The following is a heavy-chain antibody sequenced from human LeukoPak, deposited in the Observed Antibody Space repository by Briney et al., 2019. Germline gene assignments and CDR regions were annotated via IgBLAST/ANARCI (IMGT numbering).Heavy chain of an antibody. V-gene: IGHV3-11*03. CDR3: ARHGSGSSFDY. D-gene: IGHD5-12*01. Sequence: XRDNAKNSLYLQMNSLTSDDTAVYYCARHGSGSSFDYWGQGTLVTVSS. J-gene: IGHJ4*02.